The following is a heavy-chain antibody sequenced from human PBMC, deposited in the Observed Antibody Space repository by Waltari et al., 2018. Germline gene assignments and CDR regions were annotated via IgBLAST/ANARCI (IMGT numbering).Heavy chain of an antibody. D-gene: IGHD4-17*01. V-gene: IGHV3-21*01. CDR3: ARGFWFTTVTTFTWFDP. CDR2: ISSTGHYI. Sequence: EEQLVESGGDLVKPGGSLRPSCAGSGFAVSIYSMTGTRQAPGKGLEWVSSISSTGHYIYYADSVRGRFTISRDNANNSLYLQMNNLRADDTAIYYCARGFWFTTVTTFTWFDPWGQGTLVTVSS. J-gene: IGHJ5*02. CDR1: GFAVSIYS.